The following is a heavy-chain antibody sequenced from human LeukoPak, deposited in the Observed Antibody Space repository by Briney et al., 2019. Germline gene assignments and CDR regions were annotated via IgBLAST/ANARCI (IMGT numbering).Heavy chain of an antibody. V-gene: IGHV3-74*01. CDR1: GFTFTTHW. CDR2: IKPDGSDT. CDR3: TRGKYGGYFIDY. D-gene: IGHD5-12*01. J-gene: IGHJ4*02. Sequence: GGSLRLSCGASGFTFTTHWIHWVRQAPGKGLEWVSRIKPDGSDTNYADSVKGRFTISRDNAKNTVYLQMNSLRAEDTAVYDCTRGKYGGYFIDYWGQGTLVTVSS.